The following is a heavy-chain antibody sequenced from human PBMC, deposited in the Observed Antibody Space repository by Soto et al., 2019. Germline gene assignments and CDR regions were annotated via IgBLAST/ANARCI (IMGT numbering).Heavy chain of an antibody. CDR3: ARSSIEPRVFMYPFDS. J-gene: IGHJ4*02. Sequence: SETLSLTCTVSGGSISSGGYYWSWIRQHPGKGLEWIAYIYYSGSTYYNPSLKSRVAISLDTSKNQFSLSLNSVTAADTAVYYCARSSIEPRVFMYPFDSWGQGTLVTVSS. CDR2: IYYSGST. CDR1: GGSISSGGYY. V-gene: IGHV4-31*03. D-gene: IGHD6-6*01.